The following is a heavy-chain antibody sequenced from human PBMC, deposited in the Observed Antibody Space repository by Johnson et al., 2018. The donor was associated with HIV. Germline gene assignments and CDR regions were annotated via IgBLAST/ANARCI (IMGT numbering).Heavy chain of an antibody. CDR1: GFTFSSYA. J-gene: IGHJ3*02. D-gene: IGHD5-12*01. CDR3: ARSHRYGTMMATIRPFDI. Sequence: QVQLVESGGGVVQPGRSLRLSCAASGFTFSSYAMHWVRQAPGKGLEWVAVISYDGSNKYYADSLKGRFTISRDNSKNTLYLQMNSLRAEDTALYYCARSHRYGTMMATIRPFDIWGQGTMVTVSS. CDR2: ISYDGSNK. V-gene: IGHV3-30*14.